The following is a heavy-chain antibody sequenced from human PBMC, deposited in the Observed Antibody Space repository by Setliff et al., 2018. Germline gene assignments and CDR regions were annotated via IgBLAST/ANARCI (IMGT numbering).Heavy chain of an antibody. Sequence: SETLSLTCMVSGVSVGRHYWSWIRQPPGKTLEWIGYIYTGGSTTYNPSLKSRSTLSLDTSKTHLSLNLTSDTAADTAVYYCARDVWGAGTGWFDPWGLGILVTVSS. V-gene: IGHV4-4*08. D-gene: IGHD1-1*01. CDR2: IYTGGST. CDR3: ARDVWGAGTGWFDP. CDR1: GVSVGRHY. J-gene: IGHJ5*02.